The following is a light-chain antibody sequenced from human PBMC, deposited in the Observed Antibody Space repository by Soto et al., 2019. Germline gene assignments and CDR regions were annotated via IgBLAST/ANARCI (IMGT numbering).Light chain of an antibody. Sequence: EIVLTQSPGTLSLSPGETATLSCRASQSVSSSYLAWYQQKPGQAPRLLIYVASSRATGIPDRFSGSGSGTAFTLTISRLEPEDFAVYYCQQYGTSPITFGQGTRLEI. CDR3: QQYGTSPIT. V-gene: IGKV3-20*01. J-gene: IGKJ5*01. CDR1: QSVSSSY. CDR2: VAS.